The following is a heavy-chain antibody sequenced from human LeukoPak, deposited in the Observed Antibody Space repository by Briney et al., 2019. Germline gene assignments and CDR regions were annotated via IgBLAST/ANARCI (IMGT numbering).Heavy chain of an antibody. CDR1: GFIFSSYG. V-gene: IGHV3-9*01. CDR3: AKVGGDYSSSWYGTFDY. CDR2: ISWNSGSI. D-gene: IGHD6-13*01. J-gene: IGHJ4*02. Sequence: GGSLRLSCAASGFIFSSYGMHWVRQAPGKGLEWVSGISWNSGSIGYADSVKGRFTISRDNAKNSLYLQMNSLRAEDTALYYCAKVGGDYSSSWYGTFDYWGQGTLVTVSS.